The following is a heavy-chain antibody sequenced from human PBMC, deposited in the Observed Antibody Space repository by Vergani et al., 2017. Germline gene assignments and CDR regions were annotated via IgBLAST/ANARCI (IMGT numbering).Heavy chain of an antibody. Sequence: QVQLVESGGGVVQRGGSLRLSCATSGCTLSNYDMQRIRQGPGKGLEFVAFIQFDGSNQYYADSVKGRFTLSRDFSKNTLYLQMNSLRTDDTATYYCAKHFRGWGIDYWGQGTQVIVSS. V-gene: IGHV3-30*02. D-gene: IGHD3-16*01. CDR3: AKHFRGWGIDY. CDR2: IQFDGSNQ. J-gene: IGHJ4*02. CDR1: GCTLSNYD.